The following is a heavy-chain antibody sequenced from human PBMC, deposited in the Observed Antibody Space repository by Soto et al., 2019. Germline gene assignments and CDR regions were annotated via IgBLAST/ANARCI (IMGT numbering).Heavy chain of an antibody. Sequence: QVQLVESGGGVVQPGRSLRLSCAASGFTFSSYGMHWVRQAPGKGLEWVAVIWYDGSNKYYADSVKGRFTISRDNSKNTLYLQMNSLRAEDTAVYYCARTVATNPYYFDYWGQGTLVNVSS. CDR3: ARTVATNPYYFDY. D-gene: IGHD4-17*01. V-gene: IGHV3-33*01. J-gene: IGHJ4*02. CDR2: IWYDGSNK. CDR1: GFTFSSYG.